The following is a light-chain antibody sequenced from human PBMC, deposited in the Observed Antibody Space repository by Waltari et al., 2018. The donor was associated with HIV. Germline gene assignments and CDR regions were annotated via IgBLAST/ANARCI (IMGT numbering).Light chain of an antibody. CDR2: EVN. CDR3: SSDVPTKNFCVL. V-gene: IGLV2-8*01. CDR1: SSDIGDSDY. J-gene: IGLJ2*01. Sequence: QSALTQPPSASGSPGQSVTISCTGTSSDIGDSDYVSWYQQHPGKAPKLIISEVNKRASGVPARFSGSNSGNTASLTVSGLQAEDEADYYCSSDVPTKNFCVLFGGGSKLTVL.